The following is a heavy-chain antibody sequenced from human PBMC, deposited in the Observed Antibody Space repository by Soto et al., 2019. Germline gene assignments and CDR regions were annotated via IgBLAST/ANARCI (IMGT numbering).Heavy chain of an antibody. Sequence: QVQLQESGPGLVKPSQTLSLTCTVSGGSISSGDYYWSWIRQPPGKGLEWIGYIYYSGSTYYNPSLKCRVTISVDTSNNQFSLKLSSVTAADTAVYYCATTLYDVGGYGYFDYWGQGTLVTVSS. CDR1: GGSISSGDYY. CDR3: ATTLYDVGGYGYFDY. J-gene: IGHJ4*02. CDR2: IYYSGST. D-gene: IGHD3-22*01. V-gene: IGHV4-30-4*01.